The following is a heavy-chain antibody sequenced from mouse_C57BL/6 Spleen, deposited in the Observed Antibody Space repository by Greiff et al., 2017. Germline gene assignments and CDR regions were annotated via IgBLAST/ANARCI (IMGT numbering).Heavy chain of an antibody. CDR3: ARSTVVDAWFAY. V-gene: IGHV1-76*01. D-gene: IGHD1-1*01. J-gene: IGHJ3*01. CDR1: GYTFTDYY. Sequence: VMLVESGAELVRPGASVKLSCKASGYTFTDYYINWVKQRPGQGLEWIARIYPGSGNTYYNEKFKGKATLTAEKSSSTAYMQLSSLTSEDSAVYFCARSTVVDAWFAYWGQGTLVTVSA. CDR2: IYPGSGNT.